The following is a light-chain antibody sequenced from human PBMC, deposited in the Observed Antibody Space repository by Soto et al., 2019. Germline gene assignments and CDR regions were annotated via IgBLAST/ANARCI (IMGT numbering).Light chain of an antibody. CDR2: LGS. CDR1: QSLLHSNGYNY. J-gene: IGKJ1*01. CDR3: MQARQAPPT. V-gene: IGKV2-28*01. Sequence: DIVMTQSPLSLPVTPGEPASISCRSSQSLLHSNGYNYLDWYLQKPGQSPQLLIYLGSNRASGVPDRFSGSGSGTDFTLKISRVEAEDVGVYHCMQARQAPPTFGQGTKGEIK.